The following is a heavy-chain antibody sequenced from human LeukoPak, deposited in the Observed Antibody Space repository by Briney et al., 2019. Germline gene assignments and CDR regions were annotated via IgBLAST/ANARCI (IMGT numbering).Heavy chain of an antibody. J-gene: IGHJ6*02. Sequence: GGSLRLSCAASGFTFSSSAMSWVRQAPGKGLEWVSEIYSGGNTYYADSVKGRFTISRDNSKNTLYLQMNSLRAEDTAVYYCARNFWGSYYYYGMDVWGQGTTVTVSS. D-gene: IGHD7-27*01. CDR2: IYSGGNT. V-gene: IGHV3-53*01. CDR1: GFTFSSSA. CDR3: ARNFWGSYYYYGMDV.